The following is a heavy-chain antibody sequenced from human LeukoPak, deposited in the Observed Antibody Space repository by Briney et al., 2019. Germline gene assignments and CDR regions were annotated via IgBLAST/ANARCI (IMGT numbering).Heavy chain of an antibody. Sequence: GRSLRLSCAASGFTFSIYAMHWVRQAPGRGREWVAVISYEGSNKYYADSVKGRFTNSRDNSKNTRYLQMNSLRAEDTAVYYCARESGGVRRCSGGSCYSESGYYGMDVWGQGTTVSVSS. D-gene: IGHD2-15*01. V-gene: IGHV3-30*04. CDR3: ARESGGVRRCSGGSCYSESGYYGMDV. J-gene: IGHJ6*02. CDR2: ISYEGSNK. CDR1: GFTFSIYA.